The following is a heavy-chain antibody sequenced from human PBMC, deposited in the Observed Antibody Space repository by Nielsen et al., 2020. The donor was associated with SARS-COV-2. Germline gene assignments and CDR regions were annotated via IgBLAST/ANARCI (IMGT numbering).Heavy chain of an antibody. CDR2: IFNTGST. J-gene: IGHJ4*02. D-gene: IGHD6-13*01. CDR1: GGSISSGGYY. Sequence: SETLSLTCTVSGGSISSGGYYWTWIRQPPGKGLEWIGHIFNTGSTSYNPSLRSRVTILVDTSKNHFSLKLTSATAADTAVYYCARDPWQQLVPTYWGQGTLVTVSS. V-gene: IGHV4-61*03. CDR3: ARDPWQQLVPTY.